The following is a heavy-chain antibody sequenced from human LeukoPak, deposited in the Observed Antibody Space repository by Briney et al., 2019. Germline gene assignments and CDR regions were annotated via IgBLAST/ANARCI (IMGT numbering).Heavy chain of an antibody. Sequence: GGSLRLSCAASGFTFSSYAMHWVRQAPGKGLEWVAVISDDGSNKYYADSVKGRFTISRDNSKNTLYLQMNSLRAEDTAVYYCARGPSGYHNTGGQGTLVTVSS. CDR1: GFTFSSYA. CDR2: ISDDGSNK. V-gene: IGHV3-30*14. CDR3: ARGPSGYHNT. D-gene: IGHD5-12*01. J-gene: IGHJ4*02.